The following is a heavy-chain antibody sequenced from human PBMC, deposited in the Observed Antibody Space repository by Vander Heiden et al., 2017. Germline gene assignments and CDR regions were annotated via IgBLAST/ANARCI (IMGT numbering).Heavy chain of an antibody. CDR2: IYYSRST. J-gene: IGHJ3*02. Sequence: GLEWFGYIYYSRSTYYNPSLKSRVTISVDTSKNQFSLKLSSVTAADTAVYYCARDYKYYYDSSGYCARRSDALEIWGQGTMVTVSS. CDR3: ARDYKYYYDSSGYCARRSDALEI. D-gene: IGHD3-22*01. V-gene: IGHV4-31*02.